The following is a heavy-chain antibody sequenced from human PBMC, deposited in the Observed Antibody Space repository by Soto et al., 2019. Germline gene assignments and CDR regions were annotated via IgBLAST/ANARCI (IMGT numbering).Heavy chain of an antibody. Sequence: ASVKVSCKASGSMFTSYDINWVRQAAGQGLEWLGRMNPNNGKTDSAQKFQGRLTMTRDNSISTVYMELSSLTSEDTAVYYCAKDFGGLYNWFDPWGQGTLVTVSS. CDR3: AKDFGGLYNWFDP. D-gene: IGHD3-16*01. CDR2: MNPNNGKT. J-gene: IGHJ5*02. CDR1: GSMFTSYD. V-gene: IGHV1-8*01.